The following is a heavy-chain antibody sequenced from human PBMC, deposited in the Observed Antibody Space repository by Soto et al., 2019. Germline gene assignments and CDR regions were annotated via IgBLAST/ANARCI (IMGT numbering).Heavy chain of an antibody. V-gene: IGHV4-4*02. Sequence: PSETLSLTCAVSGGSISSSNWWSWVRQPPGKGLEWIGEIYHSGSTNYNPSLKSRVTISVDTSKNQFSLKLSSVTAADTAVYYCANTYYDILTGYHDAFDIWGQGTMVTVSS. D-gene: IGHD3-9*01. J-gene: IGHJ3*02. CDR3: ANTYYDILTGYHDAFDI. CDR2: IYHSGST. CDR1: GGSISSSNW.